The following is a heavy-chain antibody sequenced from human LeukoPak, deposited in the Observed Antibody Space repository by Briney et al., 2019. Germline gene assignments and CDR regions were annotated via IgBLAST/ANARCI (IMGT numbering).Heavy chain of an antibody. V-gene: IGHV3-9*01. D-gene: IGHD6-19*01. CDR2: IRWNSGSI. Sequence: GGSLRLSCAASGFTFDDYAMHWVRQAPGKGLEWVSGIRWNSGSIGYADSVKGRFTISRDNAKNSLYLQMNSLRAEDTALYYCAKGSGVAGGAFDIWGQGTMVTVSS. CDR3: AKGSGVAGGAFDI. J-gene: IGHJ3*02. CDR1: GFTFDDYA.